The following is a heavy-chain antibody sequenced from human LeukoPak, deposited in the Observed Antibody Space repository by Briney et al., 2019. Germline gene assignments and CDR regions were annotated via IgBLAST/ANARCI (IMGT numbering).Heavy chain of an antibody. CDR3: ARLDYGGSEVVDY. CDR2: TYPDDSDT. D-gene: IGHD4-23*01. J-gene: IGHJ4*02. Sequence: GESLKISCQASGYRFSDYWIGWVRQMPGKGLEWMGITYPDDSDTKYSPSFQGQVTISADKSINTAYLQWSGLKASDTAIFYCARLDYGGSEVVDYWGQGTLVTVSS. CDR1: GYRFSDYW. V-gene: IGHV5-51*01.